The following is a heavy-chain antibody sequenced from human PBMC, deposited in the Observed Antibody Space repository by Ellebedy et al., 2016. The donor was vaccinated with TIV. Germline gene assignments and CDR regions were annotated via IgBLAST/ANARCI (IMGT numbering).Heavy chain of an antibody. CDR1: GFTFSDYY. CDR3: ARERRPPGGWFDP. CDR2: ISSSSSYT. Sequence: GESLKISXAASGFTFSDYYMSWIRQAPGKGLEWVSYISSSSSYTNYADSVKGRFTISRDNAKNSLYLQMNSLRAEDTAVYYCARERRPPGGWFDPWGQGTLVTVSS. D-gene: IGHD1-1*01. J-gene: IGHJ5*02. V-gene: IGHV3-11*06.